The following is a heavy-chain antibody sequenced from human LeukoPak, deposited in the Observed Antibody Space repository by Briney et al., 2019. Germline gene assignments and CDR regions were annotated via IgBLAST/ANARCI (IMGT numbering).Heavy chain of an antibody. V-gene: IGHV3-23*01. CDR3: AKDRRKGELLYYFDY. D-gene: IGHD1-26*01. CDR2: ISGSGGST. CDR1: GFTFSSYG. Sequence: PGGSLRLSCAASGFTFSSYGMSWVRQAPGKGLEWVSAISGSGGSTYYADSVKGRFTISRDNSKNTLYLQMNSLRAEDTAVYYCAKDRRKGELLYYFDYWGQGTLVTVSS. J-gene: IGHJ4*02.